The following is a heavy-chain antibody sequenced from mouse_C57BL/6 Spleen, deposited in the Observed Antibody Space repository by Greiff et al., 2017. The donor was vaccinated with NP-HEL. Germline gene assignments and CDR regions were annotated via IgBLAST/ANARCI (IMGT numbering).Heavy chain of an antibody. CDR3: ASSDYEDYAMDY. CDR2: IYPGDGDT. D-gene: IGHD2-4*01. V-gene: IGHV1-82*01. J-gene: IGHJ4*01. CDR1: GYAFSSSW. Sequence: QVHVKQSGPELVKPGASVKISCKASGYAFSSSWMNWVKQRPGKGLEWIGRIYPGDGDTNYNGKFKGKATLTADKSSSTAYMQLSSLTSEDSAVYFCASSDYEDYAMDYWGQGTSVTVSS.